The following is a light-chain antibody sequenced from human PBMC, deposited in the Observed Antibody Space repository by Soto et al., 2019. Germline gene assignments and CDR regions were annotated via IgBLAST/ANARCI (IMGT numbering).Light chain of an antibody. J-gene: IGKJ2*01. Sequence: EIMMTQSPGTLSVSPGERATLSCRASQSISTNLAWYQQKPGQAPRLLIYDASTRATGVPARFSGSGSGTEFTLTISSLQSEDFALYYCQHYNNWPPYTFGQGSKLEI. CDR2: DAS. CDR1: QSISTN. CDR3: QHYNNWPPYT. V-gene: IGKV3D-15*01.